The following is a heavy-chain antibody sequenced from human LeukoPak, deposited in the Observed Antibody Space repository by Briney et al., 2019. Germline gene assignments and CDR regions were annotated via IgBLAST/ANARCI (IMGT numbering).Heavy chain of an antibody. J-gene: IGHJ6*03. D-gene: IGHD5-18*01. V-gene: IGHV7-4-1*02. Sequence: PEASVKVSCKASGYTFTGYYMHWVRQAPGQGLEWMGWINANTGNPTYAQGFTGRFVFSLDTSVSTAYLQISSLKAEDTAVYYCARDRGLLWFSYYYYYYMDVWGKGTTVTVSS. CDR3: ARDRGLLWFSYYYYYYMDV. CDR2: INANTGNP. CDR1: GYTFTGYY.